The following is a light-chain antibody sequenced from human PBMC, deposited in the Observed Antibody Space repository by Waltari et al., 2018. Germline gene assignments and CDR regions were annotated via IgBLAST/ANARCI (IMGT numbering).Light chain of an antibody. V-gene: IGKV1-5*03. CDR2: QAS. Sequence: DNQMTQAPSTLAASVGDRVTITCRASQSVSNWLAWYQQKPGRAPKPLIYQASTLQSGVPSRFSGSGSGTEFTLTISSLQPDDFATYYCLQYNTYRTFGQGTKLDIK. J-gene: IGKJ1*01. CDR1: QSVSNW. CDR3: LQYNTYRT.